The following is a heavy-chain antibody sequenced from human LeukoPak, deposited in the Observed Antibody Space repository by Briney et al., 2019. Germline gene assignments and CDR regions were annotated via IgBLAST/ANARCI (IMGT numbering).Heavy chain of an antibody. CDR3: ASGNTGYDRDSFDI. V-gene: IGHV4-30-2*01. D-gene: IGHD5-12*01. Sequence: SETLSLTCAVSGGSISSGGYSWSWVRQPPGEGLEWVGYIYHSGSTYYNPSLQSRVTISLDRSKNQFSLKLSSMTAADTVVYYCASGNTGYDRDSFDIWGQGTMVTVSS. CDR1: GGSISSGGYS. J-gene: IGHJ3*02. CDR2: IYHSGST.